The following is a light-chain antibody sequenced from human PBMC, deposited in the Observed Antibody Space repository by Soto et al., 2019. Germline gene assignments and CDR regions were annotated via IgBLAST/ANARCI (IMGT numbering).Light chain of an antibody. V-gene: IGKV3-11*01. J-gene: IGKJ4*01. CDR3: QHRRSWPLA. CDR2: DAS. Sequence: EIVLTQSPATLSLSPGERATLSCRASQSVDSYLAWYQQKPGQAPRLLIYDASSRATGIPARFSGSGSGTDFTLTISSLESEDFAVYYCQHRRSWPLAFGGGTNVEIK. CDR1: QSVDSY.